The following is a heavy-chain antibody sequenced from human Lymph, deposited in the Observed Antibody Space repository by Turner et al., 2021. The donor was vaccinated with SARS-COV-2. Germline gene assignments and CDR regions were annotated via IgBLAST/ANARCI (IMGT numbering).Heavy chain of an antibody. CDR2: ISDSVVTT. CDR3: AKDRFTFSSGWEDY. J-gene: IGHJ4*02. Sequence: EVKLLESGGGLVQPGGSLRLSCAAYGFTFSSYAISCVSQAPGKGLEWVSCISDSVVTTHYADSVKGPFTISRGNSKNTLYLQLRSLRAEDTAVYYCAKDRFTFSSGWEDYWGQGTLVTVSS. V-gene: IGHV3-23*01. D-gene: IGHD6-19*01. CDR1: GFTFSSYA.